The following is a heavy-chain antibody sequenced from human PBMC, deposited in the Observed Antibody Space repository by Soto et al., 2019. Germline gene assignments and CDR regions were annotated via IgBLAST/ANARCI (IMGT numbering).Heavy chain of an antibody. J-gene: IGHJ5*02. D-gene: IGHD5-18*01. CDR2: INHSGST. CDR3: ARGGYSYGQPNWFDP. Sequence: SETLSLTCAVYGGSFSGYYWSWIRQPPGKGLEWIGEINHSGSTNYNPSLKSRVTISVDTSKNQFSLKLSSVTAADTAVYYCARGGYSYGQPNWFDPWGQGTLVTVSS. V-gene: IGHV4-34*01. CDR1: GGSFSGYY.